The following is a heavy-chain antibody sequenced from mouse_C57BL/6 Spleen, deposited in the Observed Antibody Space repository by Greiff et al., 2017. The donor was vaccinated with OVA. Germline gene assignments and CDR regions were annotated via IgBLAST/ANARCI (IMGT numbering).Heavy chain of an antibody. CDR1: GFTFSDAW. J-gene: IGHJ4*01. V-gene: IGHV6-6*01. Sequence: EVHLVESGGGLVQPGGSMKLSCAASGFTFSDAWMDWVRQSPEKGLEWVAEIRNKANNHATYYAESVKGRFTISRDDSKSSVYLQMNSLRAEDTGIYYCTSITTVPYYAMDYWGQGTSVTVSA. D-gene: IGHD1-1*01. CDR3: TSITTVPYYAMDY. CDR2: IRNKANNHAT.